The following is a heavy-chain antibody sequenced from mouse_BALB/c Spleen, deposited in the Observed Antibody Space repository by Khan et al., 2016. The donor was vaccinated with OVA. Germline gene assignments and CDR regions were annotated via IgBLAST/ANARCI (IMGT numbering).Heavy chain of an antibody. V-gene: IGHV9-1*02. J-gene: IGHJ1*01. CDR3: ARGASYWYFEV. Sequence: QIQLVQSGPELKKPGETVKISCKASGYTFTNYGMNWVKQAPGKGLKWMGWINTYTGEPTYTDDFKGRFAFSLENSASTAYLQINNLKNEDMSTYFCARGASYWYFEVWGAGTTVTVSS. CDR2: INTYTGEP. CDR1: GYTFTNYG.